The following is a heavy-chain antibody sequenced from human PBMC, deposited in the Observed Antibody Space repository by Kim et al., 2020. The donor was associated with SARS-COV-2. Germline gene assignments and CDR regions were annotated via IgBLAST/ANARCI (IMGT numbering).Heavy chain of an antibody. V-gene: IGHV4-34*01. J-gene: IGHJ6*02. CDR1: GESFTGYY. Sequence: SETLSLTCAVYGESFTGYYWSWIRQSPGAGLEWIGEINHSGSTEYNSSLKSRVSISRDTSKEQFSLRVKSVTAADTAVYYCARGGIAILSNYYYAWDVWGQGTTVTVSS. D-gene: IGHD3-3*01. CDR2: INHSGST. CDR3: ARGGIAILSNYYYAWDV.